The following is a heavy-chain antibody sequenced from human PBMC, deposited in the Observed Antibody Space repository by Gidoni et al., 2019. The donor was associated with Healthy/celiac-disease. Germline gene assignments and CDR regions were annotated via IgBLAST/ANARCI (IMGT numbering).Heavy chain of an antibody. J-gene: IGHJ6*03. CDR1: GFNFRDHD. CDR3: ARGVYSGYAYYYYYYMDV. V-gene: IGHV3-72*01. CDR2: TRNKANIYTT. D-gene: IGHD5-12*01. Sequence: EVQLVESGGGLVQPGGSLRLACAATGFNFRDHDMDWVRPAPGKGLEWVGRTRNKANIYTTEYAASVKGRFTISRDDSKNSLYLQMDSLKTEGTAVYYCARGVYSGYAYYYYYYMDVWGKGTTVTVSS.